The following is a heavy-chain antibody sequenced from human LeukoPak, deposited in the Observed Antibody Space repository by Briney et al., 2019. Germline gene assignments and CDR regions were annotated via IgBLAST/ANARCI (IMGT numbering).Heavy chain of an antibody. V-gene: IGHV3-74*01. CDR1: GFSFSTYW. J-gene: IGHJ1*01. CDR3: ARAPSEVGGYYPEYFRH. D-gene: IGHD3-22*01. CDR2: INPDGTTT. Sequence: GGSLRLSCAASGFSFSTYWMYWVRQAPGKGLLWVSHINPDGTTTRFADSVKGRFTISRDNAKNTVSLQMDSLRAEDTGVYYCARAPSEVGGYYPEYFRHWGQGTLVTVSS.